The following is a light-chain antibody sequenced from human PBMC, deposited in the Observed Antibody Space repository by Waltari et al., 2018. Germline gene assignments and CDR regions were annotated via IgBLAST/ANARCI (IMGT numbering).Light chain of an antibody. CDR2: VNRDGSH. V-gene: IGLV4-69*01. J-gene: IGLJ2*01. Sequence: QLVLTQSPSASASLGASVKLTCTLSSGQSSYAIAWHQQRPGKGPRYLMKVNRDGSHNTGDGLPDRFSGSSAGAERFLTISSLQSEDEADYYCQTWDTGTHVVFGGGTKLTVL. CDR3: QTWDTGTHVV. CDR1: SGQSSYA.